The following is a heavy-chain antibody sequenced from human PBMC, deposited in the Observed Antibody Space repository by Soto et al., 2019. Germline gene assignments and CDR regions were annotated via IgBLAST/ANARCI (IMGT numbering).Heavy chain of an antibody. D-gene: IGHD6-13*01. CDR3: ARSNLYSSSWYYYYYGMDV. CDR1: GYSFSTYW. Sequence: GESLKISCKGSGYSFSTYWIGWVRQMPGKGLEWIGVIYPGDSETRYSPSFQGQVTISADKSISTAYLQWSSLKASDTAMYYCARSNLYSSSWYYYYYGMDVWGQGTTVTVSS. CDR2: IYPGDSET. V-gene: IGHV5-51*01. J-gene: IGHJ6*02.